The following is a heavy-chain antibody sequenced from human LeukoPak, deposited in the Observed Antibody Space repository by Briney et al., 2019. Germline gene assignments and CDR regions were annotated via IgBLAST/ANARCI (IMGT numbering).Heavy chain of an antibody. CDR2: IYYTGST. CDR3: ARDRWGDIVATSLQWFDP. Sequence: SETLSLTCSVSGGSISSYYWSWIRQPPGKGLEWIGYIYYTGSTNYNPSLKSRVTISVDTSKNQFSLNLSSVTAADTAVYYCARDRWGDIVATSLQWFDPWGQGTLVTVSS. V-gene: IGHV4-59*01. D-gene: IGHD5-12*01. J-gene: IGHJ5*02. CDR1: GGSISSYY.